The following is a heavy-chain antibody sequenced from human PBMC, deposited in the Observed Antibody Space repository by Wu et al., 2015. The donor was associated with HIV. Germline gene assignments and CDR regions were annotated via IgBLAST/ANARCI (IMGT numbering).Heavy chain of an antibody. V-gene: IGHV1-69*05. D-gene: IGHD3-22*01. CDR1: GGTFSSYA. J-gene: IGHJ2*01. CDR3: ARHYYDSSGYYYSWYFDL. CDR2: IIPIFGTA. Sequence: QVQLVQSGAEVKKPRSSVKVSCKASGGTFSSYAISWVRQAPGQGLEWMGGIIPIFGTANYAQKFQGRVTITTDESTSTAYMELSSLRSEDTAVYYCARHYYDSSGYYYSWYFDLWGRGTLVTVSS.